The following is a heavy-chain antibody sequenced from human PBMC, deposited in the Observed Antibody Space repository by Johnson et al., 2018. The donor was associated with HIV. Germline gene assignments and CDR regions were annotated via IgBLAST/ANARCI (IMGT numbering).Heavy chain of an antibody. CDR3: ARDPGYSAFDI. D-gene: IGHD1-1*01. J-gene: IGHJ3*02. CDR2: IKEDSSEK. V-gene: IGHV3-7*05. CDR1: GFIFNDYW. Sequence: VQLVESGGGLVQPGGSLRLSCAASGFIFNDYWMSWVRQSPGKGLEFVANIKEDSSEKSYVDSVRGRFTISRDNAKNSVVLQMNNLRAEDTVIYYCARDPGYSAFDIWGQGTVVTVSS.